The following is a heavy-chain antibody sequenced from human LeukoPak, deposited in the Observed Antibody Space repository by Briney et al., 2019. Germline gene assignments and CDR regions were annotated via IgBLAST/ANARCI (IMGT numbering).Heavy chain of an antibody. CDR3: ARYYDILTGYYRLDY. CDR2: ISAYSGNT. J-gene: IGHJ4*02. Sequence: ASVKVSCKASGYTFTSYGISWVRQAPGQGLEWMGWISAYSGNTNYAQKLQGRVTMTTDTSTSTAYMELRSLRSDDTAVYYCARYYDILTGYYRLDYWGQGTLVTVSS. V-gene: IGHV1-18*01. CDR1: GYTFTSYG. D-gene: IGHD3-9*01.